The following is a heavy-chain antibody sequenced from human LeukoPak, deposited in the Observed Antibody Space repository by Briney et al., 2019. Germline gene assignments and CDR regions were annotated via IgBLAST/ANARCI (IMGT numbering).Heavy chain of an antibody. CDR2: LYYTGSA. J-gene: IGHJ5*02. V-gene: IGHV4-39*01. CDR3: ARQGGSPDWFDP. D-gene: IGHD1-26*01. Sequence: SETLSLTCTVSGGSIISAAYYWAWIRQSPGKGLEWIGGLYYTGSAYYNPSLKSRVTIFVDTSKKQFSLKLTSVTAGDTAVYDCARQGGSPDWFDPWGQGTLVTVSS. CDR1: GGSIISAAYY.